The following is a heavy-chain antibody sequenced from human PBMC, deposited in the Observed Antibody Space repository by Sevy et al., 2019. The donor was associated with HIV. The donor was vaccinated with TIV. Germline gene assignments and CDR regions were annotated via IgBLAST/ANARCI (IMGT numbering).Heavy chain of an antibody. V-gene: IGHV3-74*01. CDR3: ARDTYFDL. CDR1: GFTFSGHW. J-gene: IGHJ2*01. CDR2: INTDGSST. Sequence: GGSLRLSCAGSGFTFSGHWMHWVRQAPGKGLVWVSRINTDGSSTDYADSVKGRCTISRDNTKNTLYLQMRSLRVEDTAVYYCARDTYFDLWGRGTLVTVSS.